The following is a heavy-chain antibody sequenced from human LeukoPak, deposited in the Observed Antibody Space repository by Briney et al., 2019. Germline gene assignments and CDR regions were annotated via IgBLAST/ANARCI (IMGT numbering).Heavy chain of an antibody. Sequence: ASVKVSCKASGYTFTSYYMHWVRQAPGQGLEWMGIINPSGGSTSYAQKFQGRVTMTRDTSTSTVYMELSSLRSEDTAVYYCASLSGDCYSLLAAVRGGDLPCTEKQYYFDYWGQGTLVTVSS. CDR1: GYTFTSYY. V-gene: IGHV1-46*01. CDR3: ASLSGDCYSLLAAVRGGDLPCTEKQYYFDY. J-gene: IGHJ4*02. D-gene: IGHD2-21*02. CDR2: INPSGGST.